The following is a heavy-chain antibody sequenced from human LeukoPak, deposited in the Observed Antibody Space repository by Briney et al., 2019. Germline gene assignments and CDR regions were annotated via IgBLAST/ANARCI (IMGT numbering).Heavy chain of an antibody. CDR3: ARDSSNWSYRHDYVDL. CDR2: IIPMFGTA. Sequence: GASVKVSCKASGGTFNSYTFSWVRQAPGHGLEWVGGIIPMFGTANYAQTFQGRVTVTADESTSTVYMELTSLRSEDTAIYYCARDSSNWSYRHDYVDLWGQGTLVTVSS. D-gene: IGHD6-13*01. V-gene: IGHV1-69*13. J-gene: IGHJ4*02. CDR1: GGTFNSYT.